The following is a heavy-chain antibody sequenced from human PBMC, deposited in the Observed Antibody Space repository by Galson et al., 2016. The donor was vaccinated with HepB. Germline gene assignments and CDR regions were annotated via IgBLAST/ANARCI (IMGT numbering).Heavy chain of an antibody. D-gene: IGHD6-13*01. CDR3: AHMGYISSWYLDF. CDR2: IFWDDDK. V-gene: IGHV2-5*02. CDR1: GFSLSTSGEG. J-gene: IGHJ4*02. Sequence: PALVKPTQTLTLTCTFSGFSLSTSGEGVGWIRQPPGKALEWLALIFWDDDKRYSPYLKSRLTITKDTSMNQVVLTLTNVDPVDTATYYCAHMGYISSWYLDFWGQGTLLTVSS.